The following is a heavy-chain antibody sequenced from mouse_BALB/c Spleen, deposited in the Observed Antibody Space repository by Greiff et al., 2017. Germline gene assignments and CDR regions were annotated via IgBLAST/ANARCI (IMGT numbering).Heavy chain of an antibody. J-gene: IGHJ4*01. Sequence: EVKLMESGPGLVKPSQSLSLTCTVTGYSITSDYAWNWIRQFPGTKLEWMGYISYSGSTSYNPSLKSRISITRDTSKNQFFLQLNSVTTEDTATYYCARYRDYDAMDYWGQGTSVAVSS. V-gene: IGHV3-2*02. CDR3: ARYRDYDAMDY. CDR2: ISYSGST. CDR1: GYSITSDYA.